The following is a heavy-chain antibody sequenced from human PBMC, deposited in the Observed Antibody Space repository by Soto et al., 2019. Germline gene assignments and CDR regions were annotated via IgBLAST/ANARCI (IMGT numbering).Heavy chain of an antibody. Sequence: GGSLRLSCAASGFTFSSFSMNWVRQAPGKGLEWVSSISSSSSYIYYADSVKGRFTISRDNAKNSLYLQMNSLRAEDTAVYYCARDRVGSSWPLNWFDPWGQGTLVTVSS. D-gene: IGHD6-13*01. CDR1: GFTFSSFS. CDR2: ISSSSSYI. V-gene: IGHV3-21*01. J-gene: IGHJ5*02. CDR3: ARDRVGSSWPLNWFDP.